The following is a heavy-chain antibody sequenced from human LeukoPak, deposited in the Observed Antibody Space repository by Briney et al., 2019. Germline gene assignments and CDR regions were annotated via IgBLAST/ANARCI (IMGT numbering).Heavy chain of an antibody. CDR2: ISYDGSNK. J-gene: IGHJ3*02. V-gene: IGHV3-30*18. CDR3: AKDGGYGDSPDAFDI. D-gene: IGHD4-17*01. CDR1: GFTFSSYG. Sequence: PGGSLRLSCAASGFTFSSYGMHWVRQAPGKGLEWVAVISYDGSNKYYADSVKGRFTISRDNSKNTLYLQMNSLRAEDTAVYYCAKDGGYGDSPDAFDIWGQGTMVTVSS.